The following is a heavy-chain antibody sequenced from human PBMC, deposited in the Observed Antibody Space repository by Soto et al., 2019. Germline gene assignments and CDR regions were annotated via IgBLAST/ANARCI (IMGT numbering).Heavy chain of an antibody. CDR1: GFTFDDYA. D-gene: IGHD6-19*01. Sequence: EVQLVECGGGLVQPGRSLRLSCGASGFTFDDYAMHWVRQAPGKGLECVSGISWNNGRIGHADSVKDRFNISRDKAKHSLYLQMTSLRAEDTALNYCAKDRSYRGRYDDFDIWGQGTMVTVSS. CDR2: ISWNNGRI. J-gene: IGHJ3*02. V-gene: IGHV3-9*01. CDR3: AKDRSYRGRYDDFDI.